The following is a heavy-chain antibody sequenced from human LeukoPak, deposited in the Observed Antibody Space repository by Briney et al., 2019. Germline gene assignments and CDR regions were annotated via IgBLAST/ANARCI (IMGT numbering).Heavy chain of an antibody. D-gene: IGHD2-2*01. CDR2: IRSSSSPT. CDR3: VRDPHALDY. J-gene: IGHJ4*02. Sequence: PGGSLRLSCEASGFTFSSYSMNWVRQAPGRGLEWVSYIRSSSSPTYYADSVEGRFIISRDNAKNSLYLQMNSLRADDTAVYYCVRDPHALDYWGQGTQVIVSS. CDR1: GFTFSSYS. V-gene: IGHV3-48*01.